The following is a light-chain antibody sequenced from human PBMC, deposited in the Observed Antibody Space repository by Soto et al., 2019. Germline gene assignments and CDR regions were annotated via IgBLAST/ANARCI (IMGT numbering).Light chain of an antibody. CDR2: RVI. V-gene: IGLV3-9*01. Sequence: SYELTQPLSVSVALGQRARITCWGNSIGSKNGHWYLQKAGQAPVLGLYRVINRPSGIPERFSGSNSGNTATLTISRAQAGDDADYYCQVWHSSTVVFGGGTKLTVL. CDR3: QVWHSSTVV. J-gene: IGLJ2*01. CDR1: SIGSKN.